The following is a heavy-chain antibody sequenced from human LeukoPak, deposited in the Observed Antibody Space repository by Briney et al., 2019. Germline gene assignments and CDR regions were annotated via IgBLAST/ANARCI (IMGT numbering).Heavy chain of an antibody. CDR3: ARWYSSGWHYFDY. D-gene: IGHD6-19*01. V-gene: IGHV4-59*08. CDR1: AGSLSSYY. J-gene: IGHJ4*02. CDR2: IYYSGST. Sequence: PSETLSLTCPVSAGSLSSYYWSWIRQPPGEGLEWIGYIYYSGSTNYNPSLKSRVTISGDTSKNQFSLKLSSVTAADTAVYYCARWYSSGWHYFDYGGQGTLVTVS.